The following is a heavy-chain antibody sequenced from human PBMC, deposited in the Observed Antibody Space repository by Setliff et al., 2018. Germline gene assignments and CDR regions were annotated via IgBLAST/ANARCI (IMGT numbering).Heavy chain of an antibody. V-gene: IGHV3-23*01. CDR1: GFTFKDYS. CDR3: AKDTVNDGFWDFDS. D-gene: IGHD4-17*01. CDR2: VIQGGSG. J-gene: IGHJ4*02. Sequence: GESLKLSCAASGFTFKDYSMVWVRQVPGKGLEWVAGVIQGGSGVYADSVKGRFIISRDNSKNSCFLQMNNLRVEDTATYYCAKDTVNDGFWDFDSWGQGIVVTVSS.